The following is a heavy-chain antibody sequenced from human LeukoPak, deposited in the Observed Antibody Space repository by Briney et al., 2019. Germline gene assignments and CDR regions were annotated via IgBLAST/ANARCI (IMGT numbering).Heavy chain of an antibody. D-gene: IGHD4-17*01. J-gene: IGHJ4*02. Sequence: GGSLRLSCAASGFTFSSYSMNWVRQAPGKGLEWVSSISSSSSYIYYADSVKGRFTISRDNAKNSLYLQMNSLRAEDTAVYYCAKILSGVYGDYGGEDYWGQGTLVTVSS. CDR3: AKILSGVYGDYGGEDY. CDR1: GFTFSSYS. V-gene: IGHV3-21*04. CDR2: ISSSSSYI.